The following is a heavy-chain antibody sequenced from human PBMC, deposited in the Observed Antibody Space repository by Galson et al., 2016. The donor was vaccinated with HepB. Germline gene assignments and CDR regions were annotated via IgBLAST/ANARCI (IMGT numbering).Heavy chain of an antibody. V-gene: IGHV3-53*01. Sequence: SLRLSCAASEFTVSNNYMSWVRRAPGKGLEWVSLIYSGGNTRYADSVKGRFTISRHNSKNTVYLQMNSLKAEDTAVYYCSTLNPASPYFDYWGQGTLVTVSS. CDR1: EFTVSNNY. CDR3: STLNPASPYFDY. CDR2: IYSGGNT. J-gene: IGHJ4*02.